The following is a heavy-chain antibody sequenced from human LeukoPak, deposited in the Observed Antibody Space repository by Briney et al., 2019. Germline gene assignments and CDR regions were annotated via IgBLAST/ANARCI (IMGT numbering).Heavy chain of an antibody. CDR3: ARGDQFLYYYDSNPFDY. V-gene: IGHV1-69*05. J-gene: IGHJ4*02. CDR1: GGTFSSYA. Sequence: SVKVSCKASGGTFSSYAISWVRQAPGQGLEWMGRIIPIFGTANYAQKFQGRVTVTTDESTSTAYMELSSLRSEDTAVYYCARGDQFLYYYDSNPFDYWGQGTLVTVSS. CDR2: IIPIFGTA. D-gene: IGHD3-22*01.